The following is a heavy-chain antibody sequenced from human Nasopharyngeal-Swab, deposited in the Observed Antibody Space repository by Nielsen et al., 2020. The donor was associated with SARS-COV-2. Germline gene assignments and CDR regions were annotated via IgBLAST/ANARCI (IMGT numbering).Heavy chain of an antibody. CDR2: INHSGST. CDR1: GGSFSTYY. D-gene: IGHD2-2*01. CDR3: ARGISGVVPAPILGVGPYYHYYSMDV. J-gene: IGHJ6*03. V-gene: IGHV4-34*01. Sequence: SLTCAVYGGSFSTYYWGWIRQPPGKGLEWIAEINHSGSTNYNPSLKSRVTISVDTSKSQFSLKLTSVTAADTAVYYCARGISGVVPAPILGVGPYYHYYSMDVWGKGTTVTVSS.